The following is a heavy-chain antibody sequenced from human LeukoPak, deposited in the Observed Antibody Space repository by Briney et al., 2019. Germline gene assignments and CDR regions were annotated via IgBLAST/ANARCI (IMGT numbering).Heavy chain of an antibody. CDR3: ARGGAVELRPYYYYYMDV. J-gene: IGHJ6*03. CDR1: GYTFTGYY. V-gene: IGHV1-2*02. D-gene: IGHD1-26*01. Sequence: GASVKVSCKASGYTFTGYYMHWVRQAPGQGLEWMGWINPNSGGTNYAQKFQGRVTMTRDTSISTAYMELSRLRSDDTAVYYCARGGAVELRPYYYYYMDVWAKGPRSPSP. CDR2: INPNSGGT.